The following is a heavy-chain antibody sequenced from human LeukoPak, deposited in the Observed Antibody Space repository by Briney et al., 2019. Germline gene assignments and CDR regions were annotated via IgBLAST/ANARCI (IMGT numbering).Heavy chain of an antibody. J-gene: IGHJ4*02. CDR1: GGSFSSGGYY. CDR3: ASHLRTTVTPVEYYFDY. V-gene: IGHV4-31*03. Sequence: PSETLSLTCTVSGGSFSSGGYYWSWIRQHPGKGLEWIVYIYYSGSTYYNPSLKSRVTISVDTSKNQFSLKLSSVTAADTAVYYCASHLRTTVTPVEYYFDYWGQGTLVTVSS. D-gene: IGHD4-11*01. CDR2: IYYSGST.